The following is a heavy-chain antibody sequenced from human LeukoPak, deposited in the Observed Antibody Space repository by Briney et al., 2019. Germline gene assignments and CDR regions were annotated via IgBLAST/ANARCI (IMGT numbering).Heavy chain of an antibody. V-gene: IGHV1-2*02. J-gene: IGHJ4*02. CDR3: ARVAVAGEADY. Sequence: ASVKVSCKASGYTFTSYGISWVRQAPGQGLEWMGWINPNSGGTNYAQKFQGRVTMTRDTSISTAYMELSRLRSDDTAVYYCARVAVAGEADYWGQGTLVTVSS. CDR1: GYTFTSYG. D-gene: IGHD6-19*01. CDR2: INPNSGGT.